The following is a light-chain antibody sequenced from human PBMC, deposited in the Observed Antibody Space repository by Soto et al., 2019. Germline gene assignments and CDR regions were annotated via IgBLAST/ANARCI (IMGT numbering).Light chain of an antibody. J-gene: IGKJ1*01. CDR3: QQYNNWPQT. CDR1: QSVSSN. Sequence: EIVMTQSPATLSVSPGERPTLSCRASQSVSSNLAWYQQKPGQAPRLLIYGASTRATGIPARCSGSGSGTEFTLTISSLQSEDFAVYYCQQYNNWPQTFGQGTKVEIK. V-gene: IGKV3-15*01. CDR2: GAS.